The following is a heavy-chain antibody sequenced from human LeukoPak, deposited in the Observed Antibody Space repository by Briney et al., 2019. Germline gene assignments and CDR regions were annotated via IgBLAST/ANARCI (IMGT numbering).Heavy chain of an antibody. CDR1: GDTFSNYA. D-gene: IGHD3-3*01. CDR3: ARRVLRFLVEDDAFDI. Sequence: SVKVSCKASGDTFSNYAVSWVRQAPGQGLEWMGGIIPIFGTPNYAQKLQGRVTITMDESTSTAYMELSSLRSEDTAVYYCARRVLRFLVEDDAFDIWGQGTMVTVSS. V-gene: IGHV1-69*05. J-gene: IGHJ3*02. CDR2: IIPIFGTP.